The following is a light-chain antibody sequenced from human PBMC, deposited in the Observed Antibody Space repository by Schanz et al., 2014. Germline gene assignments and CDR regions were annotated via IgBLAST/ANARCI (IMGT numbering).Light chain of an antibody. V-gene: IGLV2-14*02. Sequence: QSALTQPASVSGSPGQSITISCTGTSSDVGSYNLVSWYQQHPGKAPKLMISDVSNRPSGVSNRFSGSKSGNTASLTISGLQAGDEAEYYCSSYTSSGTPVVFGGGTKLTVL. CDR3: SSYTSSGTPVV. J-gene: IGLJ2*01. CDR1: SSDVGSYNL. CDR2: DVS.